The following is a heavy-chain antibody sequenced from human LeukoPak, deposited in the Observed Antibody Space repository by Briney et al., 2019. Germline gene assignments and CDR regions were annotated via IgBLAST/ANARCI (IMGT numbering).Heavy chain of an antibody. CDR3: ASGEAVAGTGNFDY. D-gene: IGHD6-19*01. J-gene: IGHJ4*02. CDR1: GFTVSRNY. V-gene: IGHV3-53*01. CDR2: IYSGGST. Sequence: PGGSLRLSCAASGFTVSRNYMSWVRQAPGKGLEWVSVIYSGGSTYYADSVKGRFTVSRDNSKNTLYLQMNSLRAEDTAVYYCASGEAVAGTGNFDYWGQGTLVTVSS.